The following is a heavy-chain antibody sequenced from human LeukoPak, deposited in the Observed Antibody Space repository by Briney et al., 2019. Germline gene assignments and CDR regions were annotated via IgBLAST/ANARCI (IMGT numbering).Heavy chain of an antibody. D-gene: IGHD2-2*02. CDR2: IKQDGSEN. V-gene: IGHV3-7*01. Sequence: GGSLRLSCAASGFTFSSYWMSWVRQAPGKGLEWVASIKQDGSENYYVDSVKGRFTISRDNAKNSLYLQKNSLRAEDTAVYYCARDCSSTSCYRGGFDPWGQGTLVTVSS. J-gene: IGHJ5*02. CDR1: GFTFSSYW. CDR3: ARDCSSTSCYRGGFDP.